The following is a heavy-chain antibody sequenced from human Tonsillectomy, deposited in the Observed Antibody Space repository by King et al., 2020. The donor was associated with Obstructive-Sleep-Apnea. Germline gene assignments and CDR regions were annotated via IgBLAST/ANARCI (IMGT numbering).Heavy chain of an antibody. V-gene: IGHV3-33*01. CDR3: ARGTLGYCSSTSCLIDY. D-gene: IGHD2-2*01. Sequence: VQLVESGGGVVQPGRSLRLSCAASGFTFSSYGMHWVRQAPGKGLEWVAIIWYDGSNKYYAASVKGRFTISRDNSKNKLYLQMHSLSAEETAVYYCARGTLGYCSSTSCLIDYWGQGTLVTVSS. CDR2: IWYDGSNK. CDR1: GFTFSSYG. J-gene: IGHJ4*02.